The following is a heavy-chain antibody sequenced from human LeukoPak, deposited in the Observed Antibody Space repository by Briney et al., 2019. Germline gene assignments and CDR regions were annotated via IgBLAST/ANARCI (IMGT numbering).Heavy chain of an antibody. J-gene: IGHJ4*02. D-gene: IGHD3-10*01. CDR1: GFTFSTYE. CDR3: AREFARGGNFDY. Sequence: GGSLRLSCAASGFTFSTYEMNWVRQAPGKGLEWISYISSSGTTIYYADSVKGRFTISRDNAKNSLYLQMNSLRAEDTAVYYCAREFARGGNFDYWGQGTLVTVSS. V-gene: IGHV3-48*03. CDR2: ISSSGTTI.